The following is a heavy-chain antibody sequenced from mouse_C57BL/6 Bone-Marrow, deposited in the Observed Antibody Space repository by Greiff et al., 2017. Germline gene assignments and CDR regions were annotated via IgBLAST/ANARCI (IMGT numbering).Heavy chain of an antibody. D-gene: IGHD1-1*01. CDR1: GFTFSSYG. CDR2: ISSGGSYT. Sequence: EVMLVESGGDLVKPGGSLKLSCAASGFTFSSYGMSWVRQTPDKRLEWVATISSGGSYTYYPDSVKGRFTISRDNAKNTLYLQMSSLKSEDTAMYYCARQMAYGREYYFDYWGQGTTLTVSS. V-gene: IGHV5-6*02. CDR3: ARQMAYGREYYFDY. J-gene: IGHJ2*01.